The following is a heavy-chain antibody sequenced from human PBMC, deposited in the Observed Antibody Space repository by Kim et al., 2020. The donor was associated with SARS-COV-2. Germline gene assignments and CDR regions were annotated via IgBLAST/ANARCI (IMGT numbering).Heavy chain of an antibody. J-gene: IGHJ3*02. CDR2: IYYSGST. Sequence: SETLSLTCTVSGGSISSYYWSWIRQPPGKGLEWIGYIYYSGSTNYNPSLKSRVTISVDTSKNQFSLKLSSVTAADTAVYYCARLLLDDVLMVYAIETPDAFDIWGQGTMVTVSS. CDR3: ARLLLDDVLMVYAIETPDAFDI. CDR1: GGSISSYY. D-gene: IGHD2-8*01. V-gene: IGHV4-59*13.